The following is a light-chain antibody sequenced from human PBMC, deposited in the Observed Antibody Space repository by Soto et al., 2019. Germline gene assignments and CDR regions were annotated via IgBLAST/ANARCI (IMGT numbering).Light chain of an antibody. CDR1: SSNIGSKT. Sequence: QSVLTQPPSASGTPGQRVTISCSGSSSNIGSKTVNWYQQLPGTAPKLLIYSNYQRPSGVPDRFSGSKSGTSASLAISGFQSEDEADYYCSAWDASLNGYVFGTGTKVTVL. V-gene: IGLV1-44*01. J-gene: IGLJ1*01. CDR2: SNY. CDR3: SAWDASLNGYV.